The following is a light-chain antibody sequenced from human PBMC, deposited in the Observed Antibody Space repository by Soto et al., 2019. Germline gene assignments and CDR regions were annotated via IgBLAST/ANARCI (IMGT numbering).Light chain of an antibody. V-gene: IGLV1-44*01. CDR2: SNN. J-gene: IGLJ2*01. Sequence: QSVLTQPPSTSGTPGQRVTISCSGRGSNIGTNTVNWYQKLPGTAPKLLIYSNNQRPSGVPDRFSGSKSGTSASLAISGLQSEDEADYYCAAWDDSLSGVVFGGGTKLTVL. CDR1: GSNIGTNT. CDR3: AAWDDSLSGVV.